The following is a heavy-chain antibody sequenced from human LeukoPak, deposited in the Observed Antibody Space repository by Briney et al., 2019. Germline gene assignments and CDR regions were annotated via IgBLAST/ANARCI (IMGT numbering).Heavy chain of an antibody. J-gene: IGHJ5*02. CDR2: TYYRSKWYN. V-gene: IGHV6-1*01. CDR3: ARVPYYDSSGYYHGWFDP. D-gene: IGHD3-22*01. CDR1: GDSVSSNSAA. Sequence: SQTLSLTCAISGDSVSSNSAAWNWIRQSPSRGLEWLGRTYYRSKWYNDYAVSVKSRITINPDTSKNQFSLQLNSVTPEDTAVYYCARVPYYDSSGYYHGWFDPWGQGTLVTVSS.